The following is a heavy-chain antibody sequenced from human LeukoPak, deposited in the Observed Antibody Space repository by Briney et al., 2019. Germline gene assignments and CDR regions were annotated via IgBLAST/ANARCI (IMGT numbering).Heavy chain of an antibody. CDR1: GFNFNNYG. Sequence: PGGSLRLSCSASGFNFNNYGMHWVRQTPGKWLEWVAFIRFDESNTYYIESVKGRFTISRDNAKDSLYLQMNSLRAEDTAVYYCARDPGSGYEEHFDYWGQGTLVTVSS. D-gene: IGHD5-12*01. CDR3: ARDPGSGYEEHFDY. V-gene: IGHV3-30*02. J-gene: IGHJ4*02. CDR2: IRFDESNT.